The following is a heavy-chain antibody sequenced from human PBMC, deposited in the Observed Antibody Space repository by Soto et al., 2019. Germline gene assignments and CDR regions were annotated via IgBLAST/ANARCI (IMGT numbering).Heavy chain of an antibody. V-gene: IGHV1-69*01. CDR2: IIPIFGTT. CDR3: ARTLDSGDYAYNWFDP. J-gene: IGHJ5*02. CDR1: GGTFSSYP. D-gene: IGHD4-17*01. Sequence: QVPLVQSGAEVKKPGSSVKVSCKASGGTFSSYPINWVRQAPGQGLEWMGGIIPIFGTTNYAQNFQGRVTITADESTSTAYMELSSLRSEDTAVYYCARTLDSGDYAYNWFDPWGQGTLVTVSS.